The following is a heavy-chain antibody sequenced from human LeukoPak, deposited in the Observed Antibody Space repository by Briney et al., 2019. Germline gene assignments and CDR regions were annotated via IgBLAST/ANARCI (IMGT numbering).Heavy chain of an antibody. J-gene: IGHJ4*02. CDR3: ARGAITMIRGVSTGGPGDY. CDR2: ISRTITFT. CDR1: GFTFSDYY. D-gene: IGHD3-10*01. Sequence: GGSLRLSCAASGFTFSDYYMSWIRQTPGKGLEWVSYISRTITFTNYADSVKGRLTISRDNAKNSLYLQLNSLRAEDTAVYFCARGAITMIRGVSTGGPGDYWGQGTLVTVSS. V-gene: IGHV3-11*03.